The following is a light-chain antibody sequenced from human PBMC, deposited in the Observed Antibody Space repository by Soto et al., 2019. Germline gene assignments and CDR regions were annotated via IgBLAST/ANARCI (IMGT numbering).Light chain of an antibody. Sequence: QSALTQPASVSGSPGQSITISCTGTSRDVGSYNLVSWYQQHPGKAPKLMIYEGSKRPSGVSNRFSGSKFGNIDSLTSSGLQADDEGDYYCCSYAGSSTYFFGTGTKVPV. CDR3: CSYAGSSTYF. V-gene: IGLV2-23*01. CDR2: EGS. J-gene: IGLJ1*01. CDR1: SRDVGSYNL.